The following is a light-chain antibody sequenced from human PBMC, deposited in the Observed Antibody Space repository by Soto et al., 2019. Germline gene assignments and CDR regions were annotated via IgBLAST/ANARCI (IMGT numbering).Light chain of an antibody. J-gene: IGLJ1*01. CDR1: SSDVGIYNL. CDR2: EVT. CDR3: CSYAGTSYV. Sequence: QSALTQPASVSGSPGQSITISCTGTSSDVGIYNLVSWYQQHPGKAPKLMIYEVTKRPSGVSNRFSGPKSGNAASLTISGLQAEDESDYYCCSYAGTSYVFGTGTKVTVL. V-gene: IGLV2-23*02.